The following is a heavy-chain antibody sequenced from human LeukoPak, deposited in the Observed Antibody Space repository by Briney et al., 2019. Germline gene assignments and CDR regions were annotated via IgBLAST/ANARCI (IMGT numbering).Heavy chain of an antibody. D-gene: IGHD4/OR15-4a*01. J-gene: IGHJ5*02. CDR3: TRDSPALTNWFDP. Sequence: GGSLRLSCTASGFTFGDYAMSWVRQAPGKGLEWVGFIRSKAYGGTTEYAASVKGRFTISRDDSKSIAYLQMNSLKTEDTAVYYCTRDSPALTNWFDPWGQGTLVTVSS. CDR2: IRSKAYGGTT. V-gene: IGHV3-49*04. CDR1: GFTFGDYA.